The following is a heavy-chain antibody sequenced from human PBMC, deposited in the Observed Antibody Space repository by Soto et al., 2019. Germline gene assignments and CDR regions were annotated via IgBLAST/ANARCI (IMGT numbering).Heavy chain of an antibody. J-gene: IGHJ4*02. CDR2: VYYSGNA. CDR1: GGSISSSIYY. D-gene: IGHD4-17*01. CDR3: ARHPAMNTGTLHY. Sequence: QLQLQESGPGLVKPWETLSLTCTVSGGSISSSIYYWGWIRQPPGKGLEWIGTVYYSGNAYYNPSLKSRVDISVDTSKNQFSLKLTSVTAADTAVYFCARHPAMNTGTLHYWGQGILVTVSS. V-gene: IGHV4-39*01.